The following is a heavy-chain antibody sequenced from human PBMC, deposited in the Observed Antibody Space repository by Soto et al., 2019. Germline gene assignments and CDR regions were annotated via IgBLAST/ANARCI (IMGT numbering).Heavy chain of an antibody. Sequence: SETLSLTCTVSGASISNTSYYWVWFRQSPGKVLQWIGSICSSGATYYTPSLKSRVAMSVDPSTNQLSLNLDSVTAADTALYFCARHRRETGTYAQPLDYWGRGTLVTVSS. CDR2: ICSSGAT. J-gene: IGHJ4*02. D-gene: IGHD1-1*01. V-gene: IGHV4-39*01. CDR3: ARHRRETGTYAQPLDY. CDR1: GASISNTSYY.